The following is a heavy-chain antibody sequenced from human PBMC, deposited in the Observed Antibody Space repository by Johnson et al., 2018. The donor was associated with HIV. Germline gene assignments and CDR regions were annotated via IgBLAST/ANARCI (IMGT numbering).Heavy chain of an antibody. Sequence: QVQLVESGGGVVQPGRSVRLSCAASGLSFSDYGMHWVRQAPGKGLEWVAFIRYDGSNKYYADSVKGRFTISRDNSKNTLYLQMNSLRVEDTAVYYCGKPKTGIDAFDIWGQGTMVTVSS. CDR3: GKPKTGIDAFDI. CDR1: GLSFSDYG. V-gene: IGHV3-30*02. D-gene: IGHD3-10*01. J-gene: IGHJ3*02. CDR2: IRYDGSNK.